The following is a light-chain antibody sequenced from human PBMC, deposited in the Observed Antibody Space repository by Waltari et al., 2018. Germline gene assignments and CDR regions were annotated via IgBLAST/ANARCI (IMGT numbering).Light chain of an antibody. CDR2: GAS. CDR3: QQYGSSPLT. Sequence: VLTKSPGTLSLSPGERPTLSCRASQTVLSSYLAWYQQKPGQAPRLLIYGASNRATGIPDRFSGSGSVTDFTLTISRLEPEDCAVFYCQQYGSSPLTFGGGTKVEIK. V-gene: IGKV3-20*01. CDR1: QTVLSSY. J-gene: IGKJ4*01.